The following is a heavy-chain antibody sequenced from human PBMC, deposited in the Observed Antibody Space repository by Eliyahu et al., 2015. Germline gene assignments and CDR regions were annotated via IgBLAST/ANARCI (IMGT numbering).Heavy chain of an antibody. CDR1: GYTFSDYW. CDR2: IYPGDFDT. D-gene: IGHD2-2*02. CDR3: ARLGSSSWYTNFFDS. V-gene: IGHV5-51*01. J-gene: IGHJ4*02. Sequence: DVHLVQSGVELKKAGESLKISCKVSGYTFSDYWIGWVRQMPGKGLEWMGIIYPGDFDTRYNPSFQGQVTISVDKSISTAYLQWRRLKASDTATYYCARLGSSSWYTNFFDSWGQGTLVTVSS.